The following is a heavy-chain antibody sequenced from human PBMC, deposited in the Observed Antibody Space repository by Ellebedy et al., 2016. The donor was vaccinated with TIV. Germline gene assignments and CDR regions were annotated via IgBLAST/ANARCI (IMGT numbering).Heavy chain of an antibody. Sequence: GGSLRLXCTASGFTFSSYSMNWVRQAPGRGLEWISFIVSRSTYIWYADSVKGRFTSSRDNARRSLYLQMNSLRADDTATYYCARDRGSGMIDFWGLGALVTVSS. CDR1: GFTFSSYS. CDR2: IVSRSTYI. D-gene: IGHD3-10*01. J-gene: IGHJ4*02. V-gene: IGHV3-21*01. CDR3: ARDRGSGMIDF.